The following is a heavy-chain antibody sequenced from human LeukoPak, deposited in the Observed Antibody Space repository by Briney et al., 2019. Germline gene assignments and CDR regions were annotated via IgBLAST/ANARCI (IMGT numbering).Heavy chain of an antibody. CDR2: IDSSGNTI. CDR1: GFMFSDYE. Sequence: SGGSPRLSCATSGFMFSDYEMNWVRQAPGKGLEWVSYIDSSGNTIYYADSVKGRFTISRDNAKNSLFLQMHSLRAEDTAVYYCARGGYSGSDYFWGQGTLVTVSS. CDR3: ARGGYSGSDYF. J-gene: IGHJ4*02. V-gene: IGHV3-48*03. D-gene: IGHD5-12*01.